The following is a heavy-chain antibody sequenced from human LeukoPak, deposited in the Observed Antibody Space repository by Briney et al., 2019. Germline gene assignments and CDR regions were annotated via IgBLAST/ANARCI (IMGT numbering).Heavy chain of an antibody. CDR3: ARGRGKIHYYYGMDV. D-gene: IGHD3-16*01. CDR1: GYTFTSYD. CDR2: MNPNSGNT. J-gene: IGHJ6*02. V-gene: IGHV1-8*01. Sequence: GASVTVSCKASGYTFTSYDINWVRQATGQGLEWMGWMNPNSGNTGYAQKFQGRVTMTRNTSISTAYMELSSLRSEDTAVYYCARGRGKIHYYYGMDVWGQGTTVIVSS.